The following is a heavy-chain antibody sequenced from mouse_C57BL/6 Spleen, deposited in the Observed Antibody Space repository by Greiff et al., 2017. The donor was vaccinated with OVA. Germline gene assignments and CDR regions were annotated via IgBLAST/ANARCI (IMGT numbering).Heavy chain of an antibody. CDR3: AREGYYGYDGGYYFDC. D-gene: IGHD2-2*01. CDR1: GYTFTDYY. Sequence: VQLQQSGPELVKPGASVKISCKASGYTFTDYYMNWVKQSPGKSLEWIGDINPNNGGTSYNQKFKGKATLTVDKSSSTAYMELRSLTSEDSAVYYCAREGYYGYDGGYYFDCWGQGTTLTVSS. J-gene: IGHJ2*01. CDR2: INPNNGGT. V-gene: IGHV1-26*01.